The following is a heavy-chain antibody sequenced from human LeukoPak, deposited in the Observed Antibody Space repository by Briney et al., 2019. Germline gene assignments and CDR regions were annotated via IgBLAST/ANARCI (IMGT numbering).Heavy chain of an antibody. CDR1: GFIFGSHW. Sequence: PGGSLRLSCADSGFIFGSHWTHCVRQAPGKGLVWVSRINTDGTTTNYADSVKGRFTISRDNAKNTLFLQMNSLRAEDTAVYYCASDLNENHSHYWGQGSLVTVSS. CDR3: ASDLNENHSHY. CDR2: INTDGTTT. V-gene: IGHV3-74*01. J-gene: IGHJ4*02. D-gene: IGHD1-14*01.